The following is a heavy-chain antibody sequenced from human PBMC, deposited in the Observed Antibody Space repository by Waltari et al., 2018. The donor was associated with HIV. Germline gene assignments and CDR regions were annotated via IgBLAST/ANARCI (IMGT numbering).Heavy chain of an antibody. J-gene: IGHJ4*02. V-gene: IGHV3-30*04. CDR1: GFTFRSFT. Sequence: GGGVVQPGRSLRLSCAASGFTFRSFTMHWVRQAPGKGLEWVALISYDGSNKYYADSVKGRFTISRDDSKNTLYLQMNSLRAEDTAVYYCARGAYSSGWTFDYWGQGTLVTVSS. CDR3: ARGAYSSGWTFDY. D-gene: IGHD6-19*01. CDR2: ISYDGSNK.